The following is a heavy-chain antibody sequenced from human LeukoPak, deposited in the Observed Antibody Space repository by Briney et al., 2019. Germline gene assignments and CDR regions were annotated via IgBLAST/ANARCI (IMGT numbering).Heavy chain of an antibody. CDR3: ARHYGSGSYFGY. V-gene: IGHV4-30-4*01. CDR1: GGSISSGDYY. CDR2: IYYSGST. D-gene: IGHD3-10*01. J-gene: IGHJ4*02. Sequence: PSETLSLTCTVSGGSISSGDYYWSWIRQPPGKDLEWIGYIYYSGSTYYNPSLKSRVTISVDTSKNQFSLKLSSVTAADTAVYYCARHYGSGSYFGYWGQGTLVTVSS.